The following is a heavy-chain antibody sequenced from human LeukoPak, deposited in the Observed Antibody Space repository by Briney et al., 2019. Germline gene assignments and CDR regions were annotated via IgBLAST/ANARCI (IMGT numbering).Heavy chain of an antibody. V-gene: IGHV3-74*01. CDR2: INSDGSST. CDR1: GFAFSNNW. J-gene: IGHJ3*02. D-gene: IGHD3-9*01. CDR3: ASSDWYAAFDI. Sequence: GRSLRLSCAASGFAFSNNWMHWARQAPGKGLLWVSRINSDGSSTSYADSVKARFTISRDNAKNTLYLQMNSLRAEDTALYYCASSDWYAAFDIWGRGTMVTVSS.